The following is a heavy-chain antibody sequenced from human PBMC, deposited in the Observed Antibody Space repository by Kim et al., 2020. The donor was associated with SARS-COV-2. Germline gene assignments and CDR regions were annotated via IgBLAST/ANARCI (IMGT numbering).Heavy chain of an antibody. CDR3: AKDGLRYYYDSSRFED. Sequence: GGSLRLSCAASGFTFSSYAMSWVRQAPGKGLEWVSAISGRGGSTYYADSVKGRFTISRDNSKNTLYLQMNSLRAEDTAVYDCAKDGLRYYYDSSRFEDWGQGTLVTVYS. D-gene: IGHD3-22*01. CDR1: GFTFSSYA. V-gene: IGHV3-23*01. CDR2: ISGRGGST. J-gene: IGHJ4*02.